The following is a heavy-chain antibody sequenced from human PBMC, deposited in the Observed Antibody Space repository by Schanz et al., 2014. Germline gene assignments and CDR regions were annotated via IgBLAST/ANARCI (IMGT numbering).Heavy chain of an antibody. V-gene: IGHV3-33*03. Sequence: QVQLVESGGGVVQPGRSLRLSCAASGFTFSKYGVHWVRQAPGKGLEWVAVIWYNGSNKYYADSVRGRFTISRDNAKNSLYLQMNSLRAEDTAVYYCARPSDSSWYMDVWGKGTTVTFSS. CDR2: IWYNGSNK. D-gene: IGHD2-21*02. CDR3: ARPSDSSWYMDV. CDR1: GFTFSKYG. J-gene: IGHJ6*03.